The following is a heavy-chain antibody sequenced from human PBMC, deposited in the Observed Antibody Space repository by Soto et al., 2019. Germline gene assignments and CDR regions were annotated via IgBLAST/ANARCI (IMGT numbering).Heavy chain of an antibody. CDR1: GFSLSNARMG. CDR2: IFSNDEK. CDR3: AHGPYFDFWSGYFDY. D-gene: IGHD3-3*01. V-gene: IGHV2-26*01. Sequence: SGPTLVNPTETLTLTCTVSGFSLSNARMGVSWIRQPPGKALEWLAHIFSNDEKSYSTSLKSRLTISKDTSKSQVVLTMTNMDPVDTATYYCAHGPYFDFWSGYFDYWGQGTLVTVSS. J-gene: IGHJ4*02.